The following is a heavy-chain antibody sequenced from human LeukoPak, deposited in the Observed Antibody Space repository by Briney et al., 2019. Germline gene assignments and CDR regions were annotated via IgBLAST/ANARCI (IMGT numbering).Heavy chain of an antibody. D-gene: IGHD3-3*01. CDR1: GFTFSSHA. CDR3: ARDPGVVAFHYFDF. Sequence: GESLRLSCVASGFTFSSHAMAWVRQAPGKGLEWVSAIGGRGGSTYYADSMKGRFTISRDNSKNTLYLQMNSLRAEDTALYYCARDPGVVAFHYFDFWGQGTLVTVSS. J-gene: IGHJ4*02. V-gene: IGHV3-23*01. CDR2: IGGRGGST.